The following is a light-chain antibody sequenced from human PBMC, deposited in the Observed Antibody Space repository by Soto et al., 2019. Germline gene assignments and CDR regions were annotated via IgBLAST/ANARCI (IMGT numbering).Light chain of an antibody. J-gene: IGKJ3*01. Sequence: DIQITQSPSSLSASVGDRVTVTCRAGPSISRYLNCYQQRPGKAPRLLIYSASTLKTGGPSRFRGRGSGTDFTLSICRLKAEDYATYYGQQCCKCPVTFGTGTNVDI. V-gene: IGKV1-39*01. CDR1: PSISRY. CDR3: QQCCKCPVT. CDR2: SAS.